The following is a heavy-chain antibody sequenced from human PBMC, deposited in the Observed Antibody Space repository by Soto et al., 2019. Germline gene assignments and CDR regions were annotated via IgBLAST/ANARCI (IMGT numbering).Heavy chain of an antibody. J-gene: IGHJ4*02. CDR3: ARDKGGIAAAGPFDY. CDR1: GGSISSSSYY. D-gene: IGHD6-13*01. V-gene: IGHV4-39*07. Sequence: SETLSLTCTVSGGSISSSSYYWGWIRQPPGKGLEWIGSIYYSGSTYYNPSLKSRVTISVDTSKNQFSLKLSSVTAADTAVYYCARDKGGIAAAGPFDYWGQGTLVTVSS. CDR2: IYYSGST.